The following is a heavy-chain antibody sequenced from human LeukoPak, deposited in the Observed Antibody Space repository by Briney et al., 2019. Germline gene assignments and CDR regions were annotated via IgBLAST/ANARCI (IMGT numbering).Heavy chain of an antibody. J-gene: IGHJ4*02. CDR2: INGDGSWT. CDR3: VSFYETY. CDR1: GNYW. Sequence: GGSLRLSCAASGNYWIHWVRQAPGKGLVWVSHINGDGSWTTYADSVKGRFTTSKDNAKNTVYLQMNNLRAEDTAVYYCVSFYETYWGRGTLVTVSS. V-gene: IGHV3-74*01. D-gene: IGHD2-2*01.